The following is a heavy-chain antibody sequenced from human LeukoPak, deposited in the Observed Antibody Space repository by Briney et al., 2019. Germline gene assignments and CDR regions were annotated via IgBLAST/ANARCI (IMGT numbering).Heavy chain of an antibody. CDR1: GFTFSRYA. CDR3: ARGTIVEGPSREPEYYFDY. Sequence: PGRSLRLSCAASGFTFSRYAMHWVRQAPGEGLVWVSAISGGSTTIFYADSVKGRFTISRDNSKNTLFLQMNSLRAEDTAVYYCARGTIVEGPSREPEYYFDYWGQGTLVTVSS. CDR2: ISGGSTTI. J-gene: IGHJ4*02. D-gene: IGHD4-11*01. V-gene: IGHV3-23*01.